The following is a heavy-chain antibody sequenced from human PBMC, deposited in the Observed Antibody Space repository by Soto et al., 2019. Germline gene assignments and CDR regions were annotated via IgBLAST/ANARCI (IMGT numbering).Heavy chain of an antibody. D-gene: IGHD6-13*01. CDR3: ARVLAAETHFDY. Sequence: QVQLVQSGAEVKKPGASVKVSCKASGYTFTSYAMHWVRQAPGQRREWMGWINAGNGNTKYSQKFQGRVTITRDTSARTAYMELSSLRSEDTAVYYCARVLAAETHFDYWGQGTLVTVSS. J-gene: IGHJ4*02. CDR1: GYTFTSYA. V-gene: IGHV1-3*01. CDR2: INAGNGNT.